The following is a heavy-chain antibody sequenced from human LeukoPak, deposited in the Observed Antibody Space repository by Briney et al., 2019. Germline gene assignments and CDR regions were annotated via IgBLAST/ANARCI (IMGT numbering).Heavy chain of an antibody. V-gene: IGHV4-34*01. J-gene: IGHJ4*02. CDR1: GGSFSGYY. CDR2: INHSGST. D-gene: IGHD4-17*01. Sequence: PSETLSLTCAVYGGSFSGYYWSWVRQPPGKGLEWIGEINHSGSTNYNPSLKSRVTISVDTSKNQFSLKLSSVTAADTAVYYCARRLQDYGDYYDYWGQGTLVTVSS. CDR3: ARRLQDYGDYYDY.